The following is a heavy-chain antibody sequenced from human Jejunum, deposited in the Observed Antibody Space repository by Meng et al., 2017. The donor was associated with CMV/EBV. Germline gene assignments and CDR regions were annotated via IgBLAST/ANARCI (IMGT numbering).Heavy chain of an antibody. CDR3: ARGTYSSGWSRYYFDY. V-gene: IGHV4-34*01. CDR2: INHRGSA. Sequence: VDGGYLSGYYWSWIRQSPGKGLEWIGEINHRGSANYNPSLKSRVTTSVNNSKNQVSLKLSSVTAADTAVYYCARGTYSSGWSRYYFDYWGQGTLVTVSS. D-gene: IGHD6-19*01. CDR1: GGYLSGYY. J-gene: IGHJ4*02.